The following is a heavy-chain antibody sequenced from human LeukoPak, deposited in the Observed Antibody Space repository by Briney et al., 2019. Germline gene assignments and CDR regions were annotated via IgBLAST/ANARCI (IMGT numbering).Heavy chain of an antibody. CDR1: GFTFSSYA. Sequence: GGSLRLSCAASGFTFSSYAMSWVRQAPGKGLEWVSAISGSGGSTYYADSVKGRFTISRDNAKNSLYLQMNSLRAEDTAVYYCARMEKFYYGSGGFSPPLMDVWGQGTTVIVSS. CDR2: ISGSGGST. J-gene: IGHJ6*02. D-gene: IGHD3-10*01. V-gene: IGHV3-23*01. CDR3: ARMEKFYYGSGGFSPPLMDV.